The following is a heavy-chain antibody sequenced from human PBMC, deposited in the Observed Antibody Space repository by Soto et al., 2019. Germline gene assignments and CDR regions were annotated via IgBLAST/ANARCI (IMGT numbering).Heavy chain of an antibody. CDR2: ISGSGGST. CDR1: GFTFSSYA. Sequence: EVQLLESGEGLVQPGGSLRLSSAASGFTFSSYAMSWVRKAPGKGLEWVSAISGSGGSTYYADSVKGRFTISRDNSKNTLYLQMNSLRAEDTAVYYCAKVFRDSSGWGPGDYWGQGTLVTVSS. J-gene: IGHJ4*02. D-gene: IGHD6-19*01. V-gene: IGHV3-23*01. CDR3: AKVFRDSSGWGPGDY.